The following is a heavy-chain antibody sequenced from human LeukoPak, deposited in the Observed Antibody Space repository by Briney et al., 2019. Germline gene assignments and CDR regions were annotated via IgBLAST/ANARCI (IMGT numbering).Heavy chain of an antibody. CDR2: INPNSGGT. D-gene: IGHD1-26*01. V-gene: IGHV1-2*02. CDR3: ARAPAYSGYDY. J-gene: IGHJ4*02. CDR1: GYTFTGYY. Sequence: ASVKVSCKASGYTFTGYYMHWVRQAPGQGLEWMGWINPNSGGTNYAQKFQGRVTMTRDTSISTAYMELSSLRSEDTAVYYCARAPAYSGYDYWGQGTLVTVSS.